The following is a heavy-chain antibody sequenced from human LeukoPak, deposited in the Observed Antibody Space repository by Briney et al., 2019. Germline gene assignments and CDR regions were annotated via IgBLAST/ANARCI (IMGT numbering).Heavy chain of an antibody. J-gene: IGHJ6*02. Sequence: GGSLRLSCVASGFTFSNSWMYWVRQAPGKGLEWVAVISYDGRSKYYGDSVKGRFTISRDNSKNTLYLQMNSLRAEDSAVYYCAKDLGYYSSYYYGMDVWGQGTTVTVSS. CDR1: GFTFSNSW. CDR2: ISYDGRSK. V-gene: IGHV3-30*18. CDR3: AKDLGYYSSYYYGMDV. D-gene: IGHD4-11*01.